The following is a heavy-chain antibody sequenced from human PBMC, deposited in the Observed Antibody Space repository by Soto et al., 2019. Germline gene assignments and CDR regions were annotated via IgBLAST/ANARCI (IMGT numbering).Heavy chain of an antibody. V-gene: IGHV1-18*04. J-gene: IGHJ4*02. Sequence: ASVKVSCKASGYMFTKYGITWVRQAPGQGLEWMGWINPSDGNRNFAQKFEDRVTMTTATSTNTVFLELRSLKSDDTAIYYCARDRLRGYDSSGFYSWGQGTMVTVSS. D-gene: IGHD3-22*01. CDR1: GYMFTKYG. CDR3: ARDRLRGYDSSGFYS. CDR2: INPSDGNR.